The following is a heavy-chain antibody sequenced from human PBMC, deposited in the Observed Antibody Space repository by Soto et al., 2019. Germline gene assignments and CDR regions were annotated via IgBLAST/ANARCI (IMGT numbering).Heavy chain of an antibody. CDR3: ASHLRATHWGGGYFDY. J-gene: IGHJ4*02. Sequence: PSETLCLTCTVSGGSIGSSRYYWGWIRQPPGKGLEWIGSIYYSGSTYYNPSLKSRVTISVDRSKNQFSLKRSSVTAADTAVYYCASHLRATHWGGGYFDYWGQGPLVTVSS. D-gene: IGHD3-16*01. CDR2: IYYSGST. CDR1: GGSIGSSRYY. V-gene: IGHV4-39*01.